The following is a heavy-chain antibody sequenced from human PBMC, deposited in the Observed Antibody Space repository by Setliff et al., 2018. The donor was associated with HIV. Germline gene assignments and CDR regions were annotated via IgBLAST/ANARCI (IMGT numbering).Heavy chain of an antibody. CDR1: GFTFSTYG. J-gene: IGHJ5*02. Sequence: GGSLRLSCVASGFTFSTYGIHWVRQAPGKGLEWVAFIWYDGSNKYYADSVKGRFTISRDNSKNTLYLQMNSLRAEDTAVYYCARGGIYYGSGSYPFDTWGQGTLVTVSS. D-gene: IGHD3-10*01. CDR2: IWYDGSNK. V-gene: IGHV3-30*02. CDR3: ARGGIYYGSGSYPFDT.